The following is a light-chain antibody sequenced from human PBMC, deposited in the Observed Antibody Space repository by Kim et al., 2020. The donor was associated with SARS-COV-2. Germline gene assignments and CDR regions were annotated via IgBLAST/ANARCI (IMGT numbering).Light chain of an antibody. Sequence: IVLTQSPGTLSLSPGERTTLSCRASQSIRSKYLAWYQQKPGQAPRLLIYDASSRATGIPDRFSGSGSGTDFTLTISRLEPEDFAVYYCQQYGSSPVTFAQGTNVDIK. CDR1: QSIRSKY. CDR3: QQYGSSPVT. J-gene: IGKJ1*01. V-gene: IGKV3-20*01. CDR2: DAS.